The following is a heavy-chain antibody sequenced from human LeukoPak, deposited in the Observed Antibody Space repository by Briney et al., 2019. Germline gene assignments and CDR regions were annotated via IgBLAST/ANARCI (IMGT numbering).Heavy chain of an antibody. V-gene: IGHV3-30*18. CDR3: AKSIRFCSSSACFAGYYNYGLHV. D-gene: IGHD2-2*01. J-gene: IGHJ6*02. CDR1: GFTLSSYG. CDR2: MSHDGNSQ. Sequence: GGSLRLSCAASGFTLSSYGMHWVRQAPGKGLEWVAVMSHDGNSQYYADSVKGRFTISRDNSKNTLDLQMHRLRPEDTAVYYCAKSIRFCSSSACFAGYYNYGLHVWGQGTTVIVSS.